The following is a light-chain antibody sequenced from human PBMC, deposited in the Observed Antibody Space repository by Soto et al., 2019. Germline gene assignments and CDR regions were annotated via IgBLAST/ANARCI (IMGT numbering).Light chain of an antibody. CDR1: SSDVGGYNY. CDR2: EVS. J-gene: IGLJ2*01. V-gene: IGLV2-8*01. CDR3: SSHAGSKNVV. Sequence: QSALTQPPSASGSPGQSVTISCTGTSSDVGGYNYVSWYQHHPGKAPKLMIYEVSKRPSGVPDRFSGSKSGNTASLTVSGLQAVDEADYYCSSHAGSKNVVFGGGTKLTVL.